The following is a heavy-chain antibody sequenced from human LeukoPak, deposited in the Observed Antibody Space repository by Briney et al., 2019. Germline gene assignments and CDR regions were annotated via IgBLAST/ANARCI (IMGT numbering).Heavy chain of an antibody. Sequence: ASVKVSCKASGYTFTGYYMHWVRQAPGQGLEWMGWINPNSGGTNYAQKFQGRVTITADESTSTAYMELSSLRSEDTAVYYCARERAGELSIAAAGNAPFDYWGQGTLVTVSS. CDR1: GYTFTGYY. CDR3: ARERAGELSIAAAGNAPFDY. CDR2: INPNSGGT. J-gene: IGHJ4*02. V-gene: IGHV1-2*02. D-gene: IGHD6-13*01.